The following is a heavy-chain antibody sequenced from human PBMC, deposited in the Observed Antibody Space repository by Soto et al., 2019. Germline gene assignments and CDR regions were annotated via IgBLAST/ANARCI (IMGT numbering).Heavy chain of an antibody. CDR1: GFTFSSHG. CDR3: AKTGQQLALYHFDY. V-gene: IGHV3-30*18. CDR2: ISYDGSNK. D-gene: IGHD6-13*01. Sequence: QVQLVESGGGVVQPGRSLRLSCAASGFTFSSHGMHWVRQAPGKGLEWVALISYDGSNKYYADSVKGRFTISRDNSKNTLYLQMNSLRAEDTAVYYCAKTGQQLALYHFDYWGQGTPVTVSS. J-gene: IGHJ4*02.